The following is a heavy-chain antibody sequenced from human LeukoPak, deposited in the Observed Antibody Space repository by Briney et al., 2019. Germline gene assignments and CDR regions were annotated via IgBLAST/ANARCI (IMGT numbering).Heavy chain of an antibody. CDR1: GGSVNENNW. V-gene: IGHV4-4*02. Sequence: SETLSLTCAVSGGSVNENNWWSWVRQPPGKGLEWIAEINRSGTAKYNPFLKSRATISMDKSKNQFSLKLNSVAAADTAVYYCVKNGGWELQDWGQGTLVTVSS. D-gene: IGHD1-26*01. CDR2: INRSGTA. J-gene: IGHJ4*02. CDR3: VKNGGWELQD.